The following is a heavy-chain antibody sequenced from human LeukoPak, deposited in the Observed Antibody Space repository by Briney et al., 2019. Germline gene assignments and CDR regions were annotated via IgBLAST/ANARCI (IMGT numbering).Heavy chain of an antibody. Sequence: PGRSLRLSCAASGFTFSSYAMHWVRQAPGKGLEWVAVISYDGSNKYYADSVKGRFTISRDNSKNTLYLQMNSVRAEDPAVYYCARGANDLFLPGIVVVPAALAAFDIWGQGTMVTVSS. J-gene: IGHJ3*02. CDR2: ISYDGSNK. CDR3: ARGANDLFLPGIVVVPAALAAFDI. CDR1: GFTFSSYA. V-gene: IGHV3-30*04. D-gene: IGHD2-2*01.